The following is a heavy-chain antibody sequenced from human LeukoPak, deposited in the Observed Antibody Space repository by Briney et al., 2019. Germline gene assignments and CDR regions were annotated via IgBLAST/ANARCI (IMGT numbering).Heavy chain of an antibody. Sequence: GESLKISCKGSGYSFTSYWIGWVRQMPGKGLEWMGIIYPGDSDTRYSPSFQGQVTISADKSISTAYLQWSSLKASDTAMYYCATPPYYYDSSGYPSNAFDIWGQGTMVTVSS. D-gene: IGHD3-22*01. CDR3: ATPPYYYDSSGYPSNAFDI. V-gene: IGHV5-51*01. J-gene: IGHJ3*02. CDR1: GYSFTSYW. CDR2: IYPGDSDT.